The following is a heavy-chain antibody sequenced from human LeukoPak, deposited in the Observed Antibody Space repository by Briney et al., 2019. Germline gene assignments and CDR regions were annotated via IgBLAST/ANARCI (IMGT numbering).Heavy chain of an antibody. V-gene: IGHV4-34*01. CDR3: ARGSASYYFDY. CDR2: INHSGST. Sequence: QTSETLSLTCAVYGGSFSGYYWSWIRQPPGKGLEWIGEINHSGSTNYNPSLKSRVTISVDTSKNQFPLKLSSVTAADTAVYYCARGSASYYFDYWGQGTLVTVSS. J-gene: IGHJ4*02. CDR1: GGSFSGYY.